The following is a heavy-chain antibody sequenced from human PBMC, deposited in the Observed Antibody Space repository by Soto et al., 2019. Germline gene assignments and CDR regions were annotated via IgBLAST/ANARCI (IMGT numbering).Heavy chain of an antibody. Sequence: ASVKVSFKASGYTFTSYGIRWVRQAPGQGLEWMGWISAYNCNTNYAQKLQDRVTMTTDTSTSTAYMALRNLRSDDTDVYYCARNGLLWFVVKWFDPWGQGALGTVSS. D-gene: IGHD3-10*01. CDR2: ISAYNCNT. V-gene: IGHV1-18*01. J-gene: IGHJ5*02. CDR1: GYTFTSYG. CDR3: ARNGLLWFVVKWFDP.